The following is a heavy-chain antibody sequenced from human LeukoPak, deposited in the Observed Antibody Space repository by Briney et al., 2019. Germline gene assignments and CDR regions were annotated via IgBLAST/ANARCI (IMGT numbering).Heavy chain of an antibody. CDR1: GFTFSSYW. D-gene: IGHD3-22*01. CDR3: ARNTKIVAPNFDY. Sequence: GGSLRLSCAASGFTFSSYWMHWVRQAPGKGLVWVSRINSDGSSTSYADSVKGRFTISRDNAKNTLYLQMNSLRAEDTAVYYCARNTKIVAPNFDYWGQGTLVTVSS. V-gene: IGHV3-74*01. J-gene: IGHJ4*02. CDR2: INSDGSST.